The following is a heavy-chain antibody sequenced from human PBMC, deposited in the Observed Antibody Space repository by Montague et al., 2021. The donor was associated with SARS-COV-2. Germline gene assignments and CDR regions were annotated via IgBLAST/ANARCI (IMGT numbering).Heavy chain of an antibody. CDR1: GGSISNYY. Sequence: SETRSLTCTVSGGSISNYYRSWIRQPAGKGLEWIGRIYSSGSTNXNPSLKSRISMSVDTSKNQFSLKLSSVTAADTAIYYCARDYSHCSGGSCVFDYWGQGTLVTVSS. D-gene: IGHD2-15*01. CDR3: ARDYSHCSGGSCVFDY. J-gene: IGHJ4*02. V-gene: IGHV4-4*07. CDR2: IYSSGST.